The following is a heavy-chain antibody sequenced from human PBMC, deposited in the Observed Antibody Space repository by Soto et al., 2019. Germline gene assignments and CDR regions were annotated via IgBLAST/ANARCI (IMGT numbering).Heavy chain of an antibody. D-gene: IGHD2-2*01. CDR3: ARVVPAATSHFDY. CDR2: ISSSSSYI. V-gene: IGHV3-21*01. Sequence: GGSLRLSCAASGFTFSSYSMNWVRQAPGKGLEWVSSISSSSSYIYYADSVKGRFTISRDNAKNSLYLQMNSLRAEDTAVYYCARVVPAATSHFDYWGQGTLVTVSS. CDR1: GFTFSSYS. J-gene: IGHJ4*02.